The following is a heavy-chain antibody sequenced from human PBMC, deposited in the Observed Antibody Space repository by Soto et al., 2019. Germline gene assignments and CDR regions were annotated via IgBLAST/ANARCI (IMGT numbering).Heavy chain of an antibody. CDR2: IYYSGST. D-gene: IGHD4-17*01. Sequence: SETLSLTCTVSGGSISSSSYYWGWIRQPPGKGLEWIGSIYYSGSTYYNPSLKSRVTISVDTSKNQFSLKLSSVTAADTAVYYCARHNRYGDYSEDFDYWGQGTLVTVSS. CDR1: GGSISSSSYY. J-gene: IGHJ4*02. CDR3: ARHNRYGDYSEDFDY. V-gene: IGHV4-39*01.